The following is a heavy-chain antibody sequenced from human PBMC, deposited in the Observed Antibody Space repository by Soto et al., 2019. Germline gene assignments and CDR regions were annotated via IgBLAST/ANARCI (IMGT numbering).Heavy chain of an antibody. CDR1: GGSISSYY. D-gene: IGHD3-10*01. J-gene: IGHJ4*02. CDR2: IYYSGST. CDR3: ARGPDYYGSGSYYRYLVY. V-gene: IGHV4-59*01. Sequence: SETLSLTCTVSGGSISSYYWSWIRQPPGKGLEWIGYIYYSGSTNYNPSLKSRVTISVDTSKNQFSLKLSSVTAADTAVYYCARGPDYYGSGSYYRYLVYWGQGTLVTVSS.